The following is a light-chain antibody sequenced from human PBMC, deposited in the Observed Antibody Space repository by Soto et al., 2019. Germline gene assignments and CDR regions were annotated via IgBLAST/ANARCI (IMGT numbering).Light chain of an antibody. J-gene: IGKJ1*01. CDR2: KTS. V-gene: IGKV1-5*03. Sequence: DIQMTQSPSALSAFVGDRVTITCRASERISPWLAWYQQKPGKAPKLLIYKTSDLESGVPSRFSGSSSGTNFTLTISGLQPDDSASYYCQQYSAYSTFGQGTTVEIK. CDR3: QQYSAYST. CDR1: ERISPW.